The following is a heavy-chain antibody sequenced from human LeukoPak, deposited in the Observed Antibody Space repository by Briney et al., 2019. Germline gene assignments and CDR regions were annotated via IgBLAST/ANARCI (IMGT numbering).Heavy chain of an antibody. V-gene: IGHV4-59*01. CDR3: ARAGYSYGTGYYFDY. CDR1: GVSISSYY. D-gene: IGHD5-18*01. Sequence: SETLSLTCTVSGVSISSYYWSWIRLPPGKGLEWIGYIYYTGATYYNPSLKSRVTVSLDTSKNQFSLKLSSVTAADAAVYYCARAGYSYGTGYYFDYWGQGALVTVSS. CDR2: IYYTGAT. J-gene: IGHJ4*02.